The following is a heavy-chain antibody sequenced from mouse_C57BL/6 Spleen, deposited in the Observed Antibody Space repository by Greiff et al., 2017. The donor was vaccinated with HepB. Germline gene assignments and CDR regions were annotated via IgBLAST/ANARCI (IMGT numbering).Heavy chain of an antibody. D-gene: IGHD2-10*02. J-gene: IGHJ4*01. Sequence: EVQLQQSGPGLAKPSQTLSLTCSVTGYSITSDYWNWIRKFPGNKLEYMGYISYSGSTYYNPSLKSRISITRDTSKNQYYLQLNSVTTEDTATYYCAYGNYDLYYAMDYWGQGTSVTVSS. CDR1: GYSITSDY. CDR3: AYGNYDLYYAMDY. CDR2: ISYSGST. V-gene: IGHV3-8*01.